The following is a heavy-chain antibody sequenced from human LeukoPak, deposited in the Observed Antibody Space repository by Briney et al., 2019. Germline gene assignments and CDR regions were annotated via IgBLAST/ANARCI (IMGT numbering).Heavy chain of an antibody. CDR2: ISGSGGST. D-gene: IGHD5-24*01. V-gene: IGHV3-23*01. CDR3: AKGRDGYNPDY. CDR1: GFTFSNYA. J-gene: IGHJ4*02. Sequence: GGFLRLSCAASGFTFSNYAMTWVRQAPGKGLEWVSAISGSGGSTYYADSVKGRFTISRDNSKNTLYMQMNSLRAEDTAIYYCAKGRDGYNPDYWGQGTLVTVSS.